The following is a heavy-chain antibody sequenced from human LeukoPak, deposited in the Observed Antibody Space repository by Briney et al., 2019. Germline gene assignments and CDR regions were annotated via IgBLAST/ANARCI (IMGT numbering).Heavy chain of an antibody. V-gene: IGHV5-51*01. CDR3: ARRPTYDFWSGYTQGNWFDP. CDR1: GYRFTSYW. J-gene: IGHJ5*02. CDR2: IYPGDSDT. Sequence: GESLKISCKGSGYRFTSYWIGWVRQLPGKGLEWMGIIYPGDSDTRYSPSFQGQVTISADKSISTAYLQCSSLKASDTAMYYCARRPTYDFWSGYTQGNWFDPWGQGTLVTVSS. D-gene: IGHD3-3*01.